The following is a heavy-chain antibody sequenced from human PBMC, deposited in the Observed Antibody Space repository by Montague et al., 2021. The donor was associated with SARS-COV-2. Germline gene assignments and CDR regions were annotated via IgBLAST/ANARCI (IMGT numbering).Heavy chain of an antibody. D-gene: IGHD2-15*01. CDR1: GGSTSNYY. J-gene: IGHJ4*02. V-gene: IGHV4-59*01. Sequence: SETLSLTCSVSGGSTSNYYWTWIRQSPGKGLQWIGYIFYTGSKKFNPSLKTRVSMSLDASKNHFSLRLSAVTAADTARYYCARAQNICFIANCVNYFDLWGLGALVTVSS. CDR3: ARAQNICFIANCVNYFDL. CDR2: IFYTGSK.